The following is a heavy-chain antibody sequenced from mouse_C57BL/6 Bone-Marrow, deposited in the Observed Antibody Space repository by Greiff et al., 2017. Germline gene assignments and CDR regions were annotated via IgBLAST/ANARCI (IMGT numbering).Heavy chain of an antibody. Sequence: VQLKPSGPELVKPGASVKISCKASGYSFTDYNMNWVKQSNGKRLEWIGVINPNYGTTSYNQKFKGKATLTVDQSSSTAYMQLNSLTSEVSAVYYCAREGNWGSYFDYWGQGTTLTVSS. CDR3: AREGNWGSYFDY. V-gene: IGHV1-39*01. CDR1: GYSFTDYN. CDR2: INPNYGTT. D-gene: IGHD4-1*02. J-gene: IGHJ2*01.